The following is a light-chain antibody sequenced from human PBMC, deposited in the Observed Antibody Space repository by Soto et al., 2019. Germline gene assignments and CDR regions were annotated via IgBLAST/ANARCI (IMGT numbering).Light chain of an antibody. Sequence: IVLTQSQGTLSLSPVERATLSCRASQSVSTNLAWYQQKPGQAPRLLIYGASSRATGIPDRFSGSGSGTDFTLTISRLEPEDFAVYYCQQYGSSPITFGQGTGLEIK. J-gene: IGKJ5*01. CDR2: GAS. CDR1: QSVSTN. V-gene: IGKV3-20*01. CDR3: QQYGSSPIT.